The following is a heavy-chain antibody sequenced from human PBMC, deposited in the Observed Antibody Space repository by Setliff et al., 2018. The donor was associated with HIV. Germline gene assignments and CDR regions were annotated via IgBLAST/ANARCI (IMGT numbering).Heavy chain of an antibody. V-gene: IGHV3-74*01. J-gene: IGHJ4*02. CDR3: AKGRHLLYYFDY. CDR2: INGDGRST. D-gene: IGHD1-26*01. CDR1: GFTISAYW. Sequence: TGGSLRLSCAASGFTISAYWMHWVRQVPGKGLVWVSRINGDGRSTSYAESVKGRFTISRDNARNTLYLQMNSLRAEDTAVYYCAKGRHLLYYFDYWGQGTLVTVSS.